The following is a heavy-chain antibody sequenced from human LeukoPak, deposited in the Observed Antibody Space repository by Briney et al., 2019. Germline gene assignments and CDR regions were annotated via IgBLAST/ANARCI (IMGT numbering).Heavy chain of an antibody. V-gene: IGHV1-18*01. J-gene: IGHJ4*02. CDR2: ISPYNGNT. Sequence: PGGSLRLSCAASGFTFSSYAMSWVRQAPGKGLEWMAWISPYNGNTNHVQKLQGRVTMTTDTSTSTVYLELRSLRSDDTAVYYCTRESLGTTDYWGQGTLVTVSS. CDR1: GFTFSSYA. D-gene: IGHD1-14*01. CDR3: TRESLGTTDY.